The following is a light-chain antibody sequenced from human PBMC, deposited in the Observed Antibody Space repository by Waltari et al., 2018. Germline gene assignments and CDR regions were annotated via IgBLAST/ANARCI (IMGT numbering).Light chain of an antibody. CDR3: QSADSSGTYSVV. V-gene: IGLV3-25*03. CDR2: KDS. Sequence: SYELTQPPSVSVSPGQTARITCSADALPQQYAYWYQQKPGQAPVLVIYKDSERPSGIPERFSGSSSGTTVTLTISGVQAEDEADYYCQSADSSGTYSVVFGGGTKLTVL. CDR1: ALPQQY. J-gene: IGLJ2*01.